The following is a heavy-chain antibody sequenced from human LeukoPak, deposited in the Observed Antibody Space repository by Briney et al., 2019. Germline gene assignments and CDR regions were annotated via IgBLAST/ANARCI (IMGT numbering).Heavy chain of an antibody. V-gene: IGHV3-73*01. CDR2: IRSKANSYAT. D-gene: IGHD3-22*01. J-gene: IGHJ4*02. Sequence: GGSLRLSCVASGFTFSGSALHWVRQASGKGLEWVGRIRSKANSYATSYGASVKGRFTISRDDSRNTAYLQMNSLKTEDTAVYYCTRRYYYDSSGYFQRDYWGQGTLVTVSS. CDR1: GFTFSGSA. CDR3: TRRYYYDSSGYFQRDY.